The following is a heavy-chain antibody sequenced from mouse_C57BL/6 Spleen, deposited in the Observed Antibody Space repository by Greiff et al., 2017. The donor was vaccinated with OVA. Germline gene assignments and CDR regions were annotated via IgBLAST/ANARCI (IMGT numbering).Heavy chain of an antibody. J-gene: IGHJ3*01. CDR2: IYPRDGST. CDR3: ARSEIYYGNYGFAY. D-gene: IGHD2-1*01. CDR1: GYTFTSYD. Sequence: QVQLQQSGPELVKPGASVKLSCKASGYTFTSYDINWVKQRPGQGLEWIGWIYPRDGSTKYNEKFKGKATLTVDTSSSTAYMELHSLTSEDSAVYFCARSEIYYGNYGFAYWGQGTLVTVSA. V-gene: IGHV1-85*01.